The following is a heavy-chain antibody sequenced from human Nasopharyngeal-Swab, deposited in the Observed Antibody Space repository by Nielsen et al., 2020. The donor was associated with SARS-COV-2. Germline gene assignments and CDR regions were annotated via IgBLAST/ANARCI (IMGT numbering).Heavy chain of an antibody. D-gene: IGHD6-19*01. CDR3: ARGWGIAVNSWFDP. CDR2: MNPNSGNT. J-gene: IGHJ5*02. V-gene: IGHV1-8*01. CDR1: GYTFTSYD. Sequence: ASVKVSCKASGYTFTSYDINWVRQATGQGLEWMGWMNPNSGNTGYAQKFQGRVTMTRNTSISTAYMELSSLRSEDTAVYYCARGWGIAVNSWFDPWAREPWSPSPQ.